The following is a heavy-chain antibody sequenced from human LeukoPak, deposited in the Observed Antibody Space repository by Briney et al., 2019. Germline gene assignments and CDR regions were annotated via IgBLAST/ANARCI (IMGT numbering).Heavy chain of an antibody. V-gene: IGHV4-59*11. CDR2: IYYTGST. Sequence: PSGTLSLTCSVSGASISSHYWSWIRQPPGKGLEWIGYIYYTGSTSYNPSLKSRVAISVDTSKNQFSLKLISVTAADTAVYYCAREKWELLPIFDYWGRGILVTVSP. D-gene: IGHD1-26*01. CDR1: GASISSHY. J-gene: IGHJ4*02. CDR3: AREKWELLPIFDY.